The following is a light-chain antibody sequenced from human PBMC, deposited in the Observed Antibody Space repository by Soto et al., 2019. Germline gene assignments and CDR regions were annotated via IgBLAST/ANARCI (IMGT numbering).Light chain of an antibody. J-gene: IGKJ4*01. V-gene: IGKV3-20*01. CDR1: QSVSSSY. CDR3: QQYGSSPT. Sequence: IVLAQFSGTLALSPGERATLSCRASQSVSSSYLAWYQQKPGQAPRLLIYGASSRATGIPDRFSGSGSGTDFTLRISRLEPEDSAVYYCQQYGSSPTFGGGTKVDIK. CDR2: GAS.